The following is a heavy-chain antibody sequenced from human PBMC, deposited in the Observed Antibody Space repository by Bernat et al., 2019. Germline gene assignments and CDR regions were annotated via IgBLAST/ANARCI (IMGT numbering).Heavy chain of an antibody. V-gene: IGHV3-74*01. J-gene: IGHJ6*02. CDR3: ARGDYYDSSGYYYGHLYYYYYGMDV. Sequence: EVQLVESGGGLVQPGGSLRLSCAASGFTFSSYWMHWVRQAPGMGLVWVSRINSDGSSTSYADSVKGRFTISRDNAKNTLYLQMNSLRAEDTAVYYCARGDYYDSSGYYYGHLYYYYYGMDVWGQGTTVTVSS. D-gene: IGHD3-22*01. CDR2: INSDGSST. CDR1: GFTFSSYW.